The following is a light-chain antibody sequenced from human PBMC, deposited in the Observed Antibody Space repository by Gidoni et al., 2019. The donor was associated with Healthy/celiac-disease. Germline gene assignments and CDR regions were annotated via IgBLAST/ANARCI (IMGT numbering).Light chain of an antibody. CDR2: DAS. V-gene: IGKV1-5*01. Sequence: DIQMTQSPSTLSASVGDRVTITCRASQSISSWLAWYQQKPGKAPKLLIYDASSLESGVPSRFSGSGSGTEFTLTISSLQPDDFATYYCQQYNSYPFXFXPGTKVDIK. J-gene: IGKJ3*01. CDR1: QSISSW. CDR3: QQYNSYPFX.